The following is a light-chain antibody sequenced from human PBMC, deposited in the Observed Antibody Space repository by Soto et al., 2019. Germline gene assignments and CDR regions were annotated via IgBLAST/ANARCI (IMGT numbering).Light chain of an antibody. CDR2: DAS. Sequence: EIVLAQSPATLSLSPGERATLSCRASQSVSSYLAWYQQKPGQAPRLLIYDASNRATGIPARFSGSGSGTDFTLTISSLEAEDFAVYYRQQRYNWPALTFGGGTKVEIK. CDR3: QQRYNWPALT. CDR1: QSVSSY. V-gene: IGKV3-11*01. J-gene: IGKJ4*01.